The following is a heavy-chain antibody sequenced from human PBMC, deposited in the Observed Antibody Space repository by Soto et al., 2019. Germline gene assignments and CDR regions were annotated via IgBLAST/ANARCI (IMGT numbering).Heavy chain of an antibody. CDR2: IKQDGSEK. CDR3: ARSRGYSYGYDY. J-gene: IGHJ4*02. Sequence: EVQLVESGGGLVQPGGSLRLSCAASGFTFSSYWMSWVRQAPGKGLEWVANIKQDGSEKYYVDSVKGRFTFSRDKAKNSLYLQMDSLRAEDTAVYYCARSRGYSYGYDYWGQGTLVTVSS. CDR1: GFTFSSYW. V-gene: IGHV3-7*04. D-gene: IGHD5-18*01.